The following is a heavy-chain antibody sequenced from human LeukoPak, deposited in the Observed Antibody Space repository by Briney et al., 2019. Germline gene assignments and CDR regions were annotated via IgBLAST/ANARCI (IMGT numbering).Heavy chain of an antibody. D-gene: IGHD3-10*01. Sequence: ASVKVSCKASGYTFTSYGISWVRQAPGQGLEWMGWIGAYNGNTNYAQKPQGRVTMTTDTSASTAYMELRSLRSDDTAVYYCASSRGSGSYYNGRTRYYFDYWGQGTLVTVSS. V-gene: IGHV1-18*01. J-gene: IGHJ4*02. CDR2: IGAYNGNT. CDR1: GYTFTSYG. CDR3: ASSRGSGSYYNGRTRYYFDY.